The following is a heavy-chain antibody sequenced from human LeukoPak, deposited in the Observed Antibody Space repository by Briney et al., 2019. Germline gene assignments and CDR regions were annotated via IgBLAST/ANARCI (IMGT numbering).Heavy chain of an antibody. CDR2: ISAYNGNT. D-gene: IGHD2-21*02. V-gene: IGHV1-18*01. CDR1: GYTFTSYG. CDR3: ARDGDVVVTAIVWATIHRYYYYGMDV. Sequence: ASVKVSCKASGYTFTSYGISWVRQASGQGLEWMGWISAYNGNTNYAQKLQGRVTMTTDTSTSTAYMELRSLRSDDTAVYYCARDGDVVVTAIVWATIHRYYYYGMDVWGQGTTVTVSS. J-gene: IGHJ6*02.